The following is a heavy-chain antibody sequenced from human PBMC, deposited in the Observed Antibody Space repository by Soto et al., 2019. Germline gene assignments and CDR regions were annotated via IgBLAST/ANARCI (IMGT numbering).Heavy chain of an antibody. V-gene: IGHV4-34*01. CDR1: GGSFSGYY. D-gene: IGHD3-10*01. CDR3: ARFRDGSGSYYNNYYYYYMDV. CDR2: INHSGST. J-gene: IGHJ6*03. Sequence: SETLSLTCAVYGGSFSGYYWSWIRQPPGKGLEWIGEINHSGSTNYNPSLKSRVTISVDTSKNQFSLKLSSVTAADTAVYYCARFRDGSGSYYNNYYYYYMDVWGKGTTVTVSS.